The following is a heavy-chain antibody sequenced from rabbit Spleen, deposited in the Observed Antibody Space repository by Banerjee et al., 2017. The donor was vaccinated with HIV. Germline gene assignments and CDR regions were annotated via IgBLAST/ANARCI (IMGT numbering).Heavy chain of an antibody. V-gene: IGHV1S47*01. Sequence: QEQLVESGGGLVKPEGSLTLACKASGFSFSDRDVMCWVRQAPGKGLQWIGYIDLVFGVTYYATWVNGRFTISSHNAQNTLYLQLNSLTAADTATYFCVRGASGTGYYSLWGPGTLVTVS. CDR3: VRGASGTGYYSL. CDR1: GFSFSDRDV. D-gene: IGHD1-1*01. J-gene: IGHJ4*01. CDR2: IDLVFGVT.